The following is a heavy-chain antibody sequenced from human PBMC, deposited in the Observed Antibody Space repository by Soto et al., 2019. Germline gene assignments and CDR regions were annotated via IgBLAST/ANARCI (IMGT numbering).Heavy chain of an antibody. Sequence: GGSLRLSCAASGFTFSSYDMHWVRQATGKGLEWVSAIGTAGDTYYPGSVKGRFTISRENAKNSLYLQMNSLRAEDTAVYYCGRDTAYYDILTGPXYYGMDVWGQGTTVTVSS. CDR1: GFTFSSYD. CDR2: IGTAGDT. D-gene: IGHD3-9*01. J-gene: IGHJ6*02. CDR3: GRDTAYYDILTGPXYYGMDV. V-gene: IGHV3-13*01.